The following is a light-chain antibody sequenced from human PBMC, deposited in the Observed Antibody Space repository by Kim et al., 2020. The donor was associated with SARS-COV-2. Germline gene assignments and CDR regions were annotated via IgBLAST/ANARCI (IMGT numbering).Light chain of an antibody. J-gene: IGKJ4*01. CDR2: DAS. CDR1: QSVSSY. Sequence: PGERAALSCRASQSVSSYLAWYQQKPGQAPRLLIYDASNRATGIPARFSGSGSGTDFTLTISSLEPEDFAVYYCQQRSNWPPRGTFGGGTKVDIK. V-gene: IGKV3-11*01. CDR3: QQRSNWPPRGT.